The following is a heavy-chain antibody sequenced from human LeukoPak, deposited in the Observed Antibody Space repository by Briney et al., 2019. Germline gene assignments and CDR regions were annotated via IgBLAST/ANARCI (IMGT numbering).Heavy chain of an antibody. CDR3: ARDTPIVVVPAAPPHYYMDV. J-gene: IGHJ6*03. V-gene: IGHV4-59*01. CDR2: IYYSGST. Sequence: PSETLSLTCTVSGGSISSYYWSWIRQPPGKGLEWIGYIYYSGSTNYNPSLKSRVTISVDTSKNQFSLKLSSVTAADTAVYYCARDTPIVVVPAAPPHYYMDVWGKGTTVTVSS. D-gene: IGHD2-2*01. CDR1: GGSISSYY.